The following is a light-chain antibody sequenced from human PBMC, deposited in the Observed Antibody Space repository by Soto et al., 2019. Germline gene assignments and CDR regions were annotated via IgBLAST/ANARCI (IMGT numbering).Light chain of an antibody. CDR2: AAS. V-gene: IGKV1-8*01. CDR3: QQYYSDPPG. J-gene: IGKJ4*01. Sequence: AIRMTQSPSSFSASTGDRVTITCRASQGISRYLAWYQQKPGKAPKLLIYAASTLQSGVPSRFSGSGSGTDFSLTISCLQSEDFATYYCQQYYSDPPGFGGGTKVEIK. CDR1: QGISRY.